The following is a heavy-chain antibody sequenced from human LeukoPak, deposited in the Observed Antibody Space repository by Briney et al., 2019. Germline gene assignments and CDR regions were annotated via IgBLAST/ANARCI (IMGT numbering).Heavy chain of an antibody. J-gene: IGHJ5*02. V-gene: IGHV4-34*01. CDR2: INHSGST. CDR1: GGSFSGCY. D-gene: IGHD2-2*02. Sequence: SETLSLTCAVYGGSFSGCYWSWIRQPPGKGLEWIGEINHSGSTNYNPSLKSRVTISVDTSKNQFSLKLSSVTAADTAVYYCARGRGGYCSSTSCYKQGGRWIDPWGQGTLVTVSS. CDR3: ARGRGGYCSSTSCYKQGGRWIDP.